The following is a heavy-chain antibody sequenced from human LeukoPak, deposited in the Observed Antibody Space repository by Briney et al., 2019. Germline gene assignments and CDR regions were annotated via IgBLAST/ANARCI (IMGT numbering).Heavy chain of an antibody. CDR3: ARRTDYLAFDY. CDR2: MSPDGIEK. Sequence: GGSLRLSCAASGFTFSSSWMSWVRQTPEKGLEWVANMSPDGIEKYYVDSVKGRFTISRDNAKNSLFLQMNSLRAEDTAVYSCARRTDYLAFDYWGQGTLVTVSS. J-gene: IGHJ4*02. V-gene: IGHV3-7*01. CDR1: GFTFSSSW. D-gene: IGHD4-11*01.